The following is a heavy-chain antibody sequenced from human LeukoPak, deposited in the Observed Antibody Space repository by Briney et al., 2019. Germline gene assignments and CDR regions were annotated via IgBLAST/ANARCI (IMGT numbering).Heavy chain of an antibody. J-gene: IGHJ4*02. CDR1: GFTFTNYA. Sequence: GGSLRLSCAASGFTFTNYAMSWVRQAPGKGLEWVSSISGGVGSTYYADSVKGRFTISRDNSKNTLYLQMNSLRAEDTAVYYCARERSGQWLINYFDYWGQGTLVTVSS. CDR3: ARERSGQWLINYFDY. D-gene: IGHD6-19*01. CDR2: ISGGVGST. V-gene: IGHV3-23*01.